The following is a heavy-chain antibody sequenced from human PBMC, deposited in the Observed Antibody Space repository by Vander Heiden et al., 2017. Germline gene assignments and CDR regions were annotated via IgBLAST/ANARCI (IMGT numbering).Heavy chain of an antibody. CDR3: VKDTGSYYDSSGSRFDI. CDR2: IRWNSGSI. J-gene: IGHJ3*02. V-gene: IGHV3-9*01. Sequence: EVPLVESGGGVVEAGESLGLSCAACGFTFDRSAMHWVRQAPGKGLEWVSGIRWNSGSIGYADSVKGRFTISRDNAKKFLYLQMNSLRAEDTALYYCVKDTGSYYDSSGSRFDIWGQGTMVTVSS. CDR1: GFTFDRSA. D-gene: IGHD3-22*01.